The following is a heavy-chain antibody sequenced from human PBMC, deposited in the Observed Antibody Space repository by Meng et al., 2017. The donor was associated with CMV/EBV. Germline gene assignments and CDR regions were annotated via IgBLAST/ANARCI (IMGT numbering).Heavy chain of an antibody. CDR1: GGSFSGYY. J-gene: IGHJ3*02. D-gene: IGHD3-22*01. CDR2: INHSGST. Sequence: QVQLQQWGAGLLKPSHTSPPSCAVYGGSFSGYYWSWTRQPPGKGLEWIGEINHSGSTNYNPSLKSRVTISVDTSKNQFSLKLSSVTAADTAVYYCARPNDSSGYRNAFDIWGQGTMVTVSS. V-gene: IGHV4-34*01. CDR3: ARPNDSSGYRNAFDI.